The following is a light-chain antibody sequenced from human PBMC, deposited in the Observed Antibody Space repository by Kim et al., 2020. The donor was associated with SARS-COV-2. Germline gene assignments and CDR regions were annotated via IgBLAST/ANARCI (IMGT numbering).Light chain of an antibody. CDR1: QSVSDSN. J-gene: IGKJ1*01. Sequence: SSGVRATPSCRASQSVSDSNLAWYQHKPGRAPRLLIYGASTRATGIPDRFSGSGSGTDFTLTISRLEPEDFAMYYCQQYGYSPWTFGQGTKVDIK. V-gene: IGKV3-20*01. CDR2: GAS. CDR3: QQYGYSPWT.